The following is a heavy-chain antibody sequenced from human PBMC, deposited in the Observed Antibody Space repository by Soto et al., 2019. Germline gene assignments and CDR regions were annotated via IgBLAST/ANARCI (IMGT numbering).Heavy chain of an antibody. CDR1: GFTFSSYG. Sequence: QVQLVESGGGVVQPGRSLRLSCAASGFTFSSYGMHWVRQAPGKGLEWVAVISYDGSNKYYADSVKGRFTISRDNSKNTLYLQMNSLRAEDTAVYYCAKIPGYYYDSSGYDYWGQGTLVTVSS. V-gene: IGHV3-30*18. D-gene: IGHD3-22*01. CDR2: ISYDGSNK. J-gene: IGHJ4*02. CDR3: AKIPGYYYDSSGYDY.